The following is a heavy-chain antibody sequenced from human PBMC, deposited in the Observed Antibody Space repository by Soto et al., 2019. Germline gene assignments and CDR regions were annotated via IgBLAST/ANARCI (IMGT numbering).Heavy chain of an antibody. J-gene: IGHJ3*02. Sequence: QVQLQQWGAGLLKPSETLSLTCAVYGGSFSGYYWSWIRQPTGKGLEWIGEINHSGSTNYNPSLKSRVTISVDTSKNQFSLKLSSVTAADTAVYYCARRPRANYYGSGSYSYAFDIWGQGTMVTVSS. CDR1: GGSFSGYY. CDR2: INHSGST. CDR3: ARRPRANYYGSGSYSYAFDI. V-gene: IGHV4-34*01. D-gene: IGHD3-10*01.